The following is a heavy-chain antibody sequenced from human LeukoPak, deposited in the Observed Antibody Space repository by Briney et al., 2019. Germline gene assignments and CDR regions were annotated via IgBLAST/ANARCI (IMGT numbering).Heavy chain of an antibody. V-gene: IGHV3-7*01. CDR2: IKEDESEK. D-gene: IGHD1-26*01. J-gene: IGHJ4*02. CDR3: ARGGSFGSFDY. Sequence: GGSLRLSCAASGFTYRSYWMSWVRQAPGKGLEWVANIKEDESEKDYVDSVKGRFTISRDNAKNSLYLQINSLRAEDTAVYYCARGGSFGSFDYWGQGTLVTVSS. CDR1: GFTYRSYW.